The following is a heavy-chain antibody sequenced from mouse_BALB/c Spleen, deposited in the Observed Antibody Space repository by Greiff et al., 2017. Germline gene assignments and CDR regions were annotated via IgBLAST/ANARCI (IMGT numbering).Heavy chain of an antibody. CDR1: GFNIKDYY. CDR3: NANRHDDYEFAY. Sequence: VHVKQSGAELVRSGASVKLSCTASGFNIKDYYMHWVKQRPEQGLEWIGWFDPENGDTEYAPKFQGKATMTADTSSNTAYLQLSSLTSEDTAVYYCNANRHDDYEFAYWGQGTLVTVSA. J-gene: IGHJ3*01. V-gene: IGHV14-4*02. CDR2: FDPENGDT. D-gene: IGHD2-4*01.